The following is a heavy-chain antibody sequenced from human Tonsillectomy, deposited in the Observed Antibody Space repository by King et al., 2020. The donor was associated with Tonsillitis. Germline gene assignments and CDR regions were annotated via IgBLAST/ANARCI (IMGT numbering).Heavy chain of an antibody. Sequence: QLVQSGAEVKKPGASVKVSCKASGYTFSSYYIYWVRXAPGQGXEXXXXXXXXSGXXLXXXRFXXRVXVTSDXSTTTVHMEVXXXRSEXPAVYYCSRARDAGFGSTWSWKSAMDVWGQGTMVTVSS. J-gene: IGHJ6*02. CDR1: GYTFSSYY. D-gene: IGHD1-26*01. V-gene: IGHV1-46*03. CDR2: XXXXSGXX. CDR3: SRARDAGFGSTWSWKSAMDV.